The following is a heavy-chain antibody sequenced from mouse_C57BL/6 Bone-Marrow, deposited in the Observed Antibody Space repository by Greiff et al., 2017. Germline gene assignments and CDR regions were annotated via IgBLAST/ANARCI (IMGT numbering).Heavy chain of an antibody. V-gene: IGHV1-47*01. Sequence: VQLQQSGAELVKPGASVPMSCKASGYTFTTSPIEWMKQNHGKSLEWIGNFHPYNDDTKYNEKFKGKATLTVEKSSSTVYLELSRLTSDDSAVYYCARGGNYGGYYFDYWGQGTTLTVSS. J-gene: IGHJ2*01. CDR3: ARGGNYGGYYFDY. CDR1: GYTFTTSP. D-gene: IGHD2-1*01. CDR2: FHPYNDDT.